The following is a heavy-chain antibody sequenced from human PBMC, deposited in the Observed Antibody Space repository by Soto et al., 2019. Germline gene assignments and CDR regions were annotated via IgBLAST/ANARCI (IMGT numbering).Heavy chain of an antibody. D-gene: IGHD4-17*01. Sequence: QVQVVQSGAEVKKPGASVKVSCKASGYTFTSYAMHWVRQAPGQRLEWMGWINPGNGNTKNSQKFQGRVTITRDTFASTAYMELSSLRSEATAVYYCARGASSVTTFYFDIGGRGTLVTVSS. J-gene: IGHJ2*01. V-gene: IGHV1-3*01. CDR1: GYTFTSYA. CDR3: ARGASSVTTFYFDI. CDR2: INPGNGNT.